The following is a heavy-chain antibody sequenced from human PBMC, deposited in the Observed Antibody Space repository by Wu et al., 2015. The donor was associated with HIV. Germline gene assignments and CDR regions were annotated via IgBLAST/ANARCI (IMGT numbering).Heavy chain of an antibody. CDR1: GGTFSSYS. V-gene: IGHV1-69*18. CDR3: ARTPARYVWGTENWFDP. D-gene: IGHD3-16*01. CDR2: IIPIFGTA. J-gene: IGHJ5*02. Sequence: QVQLVQSGAEVKKPKSSVKVSCKASGGTFSSYSISWIRQAPGQGLEWMGRIIPIFGTANYAQKFQGRVTITADESTSTAYMELSSLRSEDTAVYYCARTPARYVWGTENWFDPWGQGTLVTVSS.